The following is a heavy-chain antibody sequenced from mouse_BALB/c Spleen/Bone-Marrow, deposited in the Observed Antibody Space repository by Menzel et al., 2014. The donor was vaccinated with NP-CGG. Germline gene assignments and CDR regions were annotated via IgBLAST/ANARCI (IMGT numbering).Heavy chain of an antibody. CDR3: TREGWLRYFDY. J-gene: IGHJ2*01. CDR1: GYTFTSYW. V-gene: IGHV1S22*01. Sequence: LQQSGSELVRPGASVKLSCKASGYTFTSYWMHWVKQRHGQGLEWIGNIHPGSGSTNYDEKFKSKGTLTVDTSSSTAYMHLSSLTSEDSAVYYCTREGWLRYFDYWGQGTTLTVSS. D-gene: IGHD2-2*01. CDR2: IHPGSGST.